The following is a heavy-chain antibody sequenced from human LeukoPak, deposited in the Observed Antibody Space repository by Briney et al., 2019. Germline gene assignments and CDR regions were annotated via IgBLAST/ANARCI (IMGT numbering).Heavy chain of an antibody. V-gene: IGHV4-39*07. D-gene: IGHD6-13*01. CDR1: GDSISSSTYS. CDR2: IYYSGNT. CDR3: ARGVAAAARELDN. J-gene: IGHJ4*02. Sequence: SETLSLTCTVSGDSISSSTYSWGWIRQPPGKGLEWIGNIYYSGNTYYNPSLKSRVTISVDRSKNQFSLKLSSVTAADTAVYYCARGVAAAARELDNWGQGTLVTVSS.